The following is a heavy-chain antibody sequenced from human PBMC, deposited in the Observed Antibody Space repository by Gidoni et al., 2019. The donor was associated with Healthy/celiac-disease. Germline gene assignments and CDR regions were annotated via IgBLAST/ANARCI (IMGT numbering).Heavy chain of an antibody. V-gene: IGHV3-21*01. CDR2: ISISSSYI. J-gene: IGHJ5*02. CDR3: ARDRNEPPDP. D-gene: IGHD1-1*01. Sequence: MRLMESGGGLGKPGASLRLAWPASGFTFSSYSTNWVLQAPGKGLEWVSSISISSSYIYYADSVKGRFTIYRDNANNSLYLQMNSLRAQDTAVYYCARDRNEPPDPWGQGTLVTVSS. CDR1: GFTFSSYS.